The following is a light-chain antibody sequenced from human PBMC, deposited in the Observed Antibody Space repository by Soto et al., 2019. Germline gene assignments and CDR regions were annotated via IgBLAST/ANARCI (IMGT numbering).Light chain of an antibody. Sequence: VLTQSPGTLSLSPGERATLSCRASHSLSRGYLAWYQQKPGQAPRLLIYGASSRATGIPDRFSGSGSGTDFTLTISRLEPEDFAVYYCQQYGSSLITFGQGTRLETK. CDR2: GAS. CDR1: HSLSRGY. CDR3: QQYGSSLIT. J-gene: IGKJ5*01. V-gene: IGKV3-20*01.